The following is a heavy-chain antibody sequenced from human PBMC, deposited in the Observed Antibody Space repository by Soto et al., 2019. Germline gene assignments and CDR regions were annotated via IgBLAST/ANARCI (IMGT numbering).Heavy chain of an antibody. CDR1: GFTFTSYA. Sequence: VQLLESGGGLVQPGGSLRLSCSASGFTFTSYAMSWVRQAPGKGLEWVSGISGSGGDTKSADSVKGRFTISRDNFTNMLYLQMNSLRAEDTAVYYCAKHDFWTLYNTGLDSWGQGTLVTVSS. J-gene: IGHJ4*02. D-gene: IGHD3-3*01. CDR3: AKHDFWTLYNTGLDS. CDR2: ISGSGGDT. V-gene: IGHV3-23*01.